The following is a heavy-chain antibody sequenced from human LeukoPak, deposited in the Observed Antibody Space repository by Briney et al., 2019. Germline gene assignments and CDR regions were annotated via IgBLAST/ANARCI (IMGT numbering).Heavy chain of an antibody. Sequence: GASVKVSCKASGYTFTSYGISWVRQAPGQGLEWMGRIVPILGIANYAQKFQGRVTITADKSTSTAYMELSSLRSEDTAVYYCARGRVGATGYWGQGTLVTVSS. V-gene: IGHV1-69*04. D-gene: IGHD1-26*01. CDR3: ARGRVGATGY. CDR1: GYTFTSYG. J-gene: IGHJ4*02. CDR2: IVPILGIA.